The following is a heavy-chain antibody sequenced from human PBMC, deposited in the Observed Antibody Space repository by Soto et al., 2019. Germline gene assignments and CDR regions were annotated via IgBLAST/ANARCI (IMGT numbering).Heavy chain of an antibody. D-gene: IGHD3-10*01. Sequence: QVQLVQSGAEVKKPGASVKVSCKASGYTFTSYYIHWVRQAPGQGLEWMGIINPSGGTTDYTQKFQSRVTMTRDTSASTVYMELSSLRSEDTAVYYCARDHGGAVGELLAVYFFDYWGQGTLVTVSS. CDR2: INPSGGTT. J-gene: IGHJ4*02. V-gene: IGHV1-46*01. CDR3: ARDHGGAVGELLAVYFFDY. CDR1: GYTFTSYY.